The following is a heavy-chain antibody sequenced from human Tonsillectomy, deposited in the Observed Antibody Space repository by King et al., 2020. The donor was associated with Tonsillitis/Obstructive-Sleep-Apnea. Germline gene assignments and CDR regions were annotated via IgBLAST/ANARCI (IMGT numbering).Heavy chain of an antibody. V-gene: IGHV3-33*05. J-gene: IGHJ4*02. CDR2: IEYDGSDK. D-gene: IGHD6-6*01. Sequence: QLVESGGGVVQPGRSLRLSCGGSGFSFSHYGIHWVRQAPGKGLEWVALIEYDGSDKYYGDSVKGRFTISRDNSKNTLFLQMDRLRVEDTAVYYCVRDKAEYSSSWRLKYWGQGTLVTVSS. CDR3: VRDKAEYSSSWRLKY. CDR1: GFSFSHYG.